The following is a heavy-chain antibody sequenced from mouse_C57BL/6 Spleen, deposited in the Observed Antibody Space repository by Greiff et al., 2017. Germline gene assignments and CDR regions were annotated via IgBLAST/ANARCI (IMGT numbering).Heavy chain of an antibody. CDR1: GYTFTSYW. D-gene: IGHD1-1*01. V-gene: IGHV1-64*01. J-gene: IGHJ2*01. Sequence: QVQLQQPGAELVKPGASVKLSCKASGYTFTSYWMHWVKQRPGQGLEWIGMIHPNSGSTNYNEKFKSKATLTVDKSSSTAYMQLSSLTSEDSAVYYCARGGYVVAYYFDYWGQGTTLTVSS. CDR2: IHPNSGST. CDR3: ARGGYVVAYYFDY.